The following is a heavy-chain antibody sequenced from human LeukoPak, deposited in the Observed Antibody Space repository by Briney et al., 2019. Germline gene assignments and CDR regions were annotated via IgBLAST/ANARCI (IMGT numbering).Heavy chain of an antibody. CDR3: AKGGKWDVSPFDY. CDR1: GFTFTSYS. D-gene: IGHD1-26*01. CDR2: ISGGGGST. V-gene: IGHV3-23*01. Sequence: GGSLRLSCAASGFTFTSYSMNWVRQAPGKGLEWVSTISGGGGSTYYADSVKGRFTISRDNSKNTLYLQVNSLRAEDTAVYYCAKGGKWDVSPFDYWGQGTLVTVSS. J-gene: IGHJ4*02.